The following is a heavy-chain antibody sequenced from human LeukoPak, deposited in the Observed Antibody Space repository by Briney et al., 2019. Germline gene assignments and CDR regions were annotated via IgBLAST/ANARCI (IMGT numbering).Heavy chain of an antibody. J-gene: IGHJ4*02. CDR1: GDSVSRSSYY. V-gene: IGHV4-61*01. CDR3: ARYYDSTGSFDY. D-gene: IGHD3-22*01. Sequence: SETLSLTCTVSGDSVSRSSYYWTWIRQPPGKGLEWIGYIYYIGSTNYNPSLRSRLTMSVDTSKNQFSPRLCSVIAADTAVYYCARYYDSTGSFDYWGQGTLVTVSS. CDR2: IYYIGST.